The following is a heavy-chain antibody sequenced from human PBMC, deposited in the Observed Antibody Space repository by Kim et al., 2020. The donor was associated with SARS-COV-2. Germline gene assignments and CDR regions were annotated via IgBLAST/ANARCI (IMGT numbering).Heavy chain of an antibody. D-gene: IGHD1-26*01. CDR1: GFTFSSYA. J-gene: IGHJ6*02. CDR2: IYSGGSST. V-gene: IGHV3-23*03. Sequence: GGSLRLSCAASGFTFSSYAMSWVRQAPGKGLEWVSVIYSGGSSTYYADSVKGRFTISRDNSKNTLYLQMNSLRAEDTAVYYCAKGDIVGATNYYYYYGMDVWGQGTTVTVSS. CDR3: AKGDIVGATNYYYYYGMDV.